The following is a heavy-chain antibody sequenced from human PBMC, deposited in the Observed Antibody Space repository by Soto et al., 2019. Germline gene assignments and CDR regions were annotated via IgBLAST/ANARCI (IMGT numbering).Heavy chain of an antibody. CDR1: GGSISSYY. CDR3: AREDGSGSYSNNWFDP. CDR2: IYYSWST. J-gene: IGHJ5*02. Sequence: PSDTLSLTLTVSGGSISSYYCIGVVRPPGKGLEWIGYIYYSWSTNYNPSLKSRVTISVDTSKNQFSLKLSSVTAADTAVYYCAREDGSGSYSNNWFDPWGQGTLVTVSS. V-gene: IGHV4-59*13. D-gene: IGHD3-10*01.